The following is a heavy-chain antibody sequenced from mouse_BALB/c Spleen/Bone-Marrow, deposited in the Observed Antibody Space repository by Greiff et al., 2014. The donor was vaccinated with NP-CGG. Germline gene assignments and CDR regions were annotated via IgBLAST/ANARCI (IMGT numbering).Heavy chain of an antibody. V-gene: IGHV1-39*01. Sequence: SVKISCKASGHSFTGYNMNWVKQSHGKSLAWIGNIDPYYGTTTFTQKFKDKATLTGDKSSSTAYMQLKSLTAEDAAVYYCTRSRAYFRDWFAYWGQGNLVTVSA. CDR3: TRSRAYFRDWFAY. CDR2: IDPYYGTT. D-gene: IGHD2-14*01. J-gene: IGHJ3*01. CDR1: GHSFTGYN.